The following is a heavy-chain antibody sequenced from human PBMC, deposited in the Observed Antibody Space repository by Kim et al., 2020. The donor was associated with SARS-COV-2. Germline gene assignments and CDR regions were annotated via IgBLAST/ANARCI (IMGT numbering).Heavy chain of an antibody. V-gene: IGHV7-4-1*02. CDR3: ARGEYSSGWYAGY. CDR1: GYAFTTYA. Sequence: ASVKVSCKASGYAFTTYAMTWVRQAPGQGLEWMGWINTNTGNPTYAQGFTGRFVFSLDTSVSTAYLQISSLKAEDTAVYYCARGEYSSGWYAGYWGQGTLVTISS. CDR2: INTNTGNP. D-gene: IGHD6-19*01. J-gene: IGHJ4*02.